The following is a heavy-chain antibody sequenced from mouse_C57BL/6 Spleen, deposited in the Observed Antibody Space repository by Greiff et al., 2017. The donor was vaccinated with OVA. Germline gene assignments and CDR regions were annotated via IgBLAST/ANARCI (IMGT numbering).Heavy chain of an antibody. CDR3: ARDTTVAPFAY. D-gene: IGHD1-1*01. CDR2: ISYDGSN. J-gene: IGHJ3*01. V-gene: IGHV3-6*01. CDR1: GYSITSGYY. Sequence: EVKLQESGPGLVKPSQSLSLTCSVTGYSITSGYYWNWIRQFPGNKLEWMGYISYDGSNNYNPSLKNRISITRDTSKNQCFLKLNSVTTEDTATYYCARDTTVAPFAYWGQGTLVTVSA.